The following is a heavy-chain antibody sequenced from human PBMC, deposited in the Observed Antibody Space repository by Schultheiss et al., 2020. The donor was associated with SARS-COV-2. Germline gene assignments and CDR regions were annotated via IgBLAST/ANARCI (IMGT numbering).Heavy chain of an antibody. D-gene: IGHD3-10*01. CDR3: ARRSITMVRAHGYFDL. Sequence: SETLSLTCAVSGGSISSSNWWSWVRQPPGKGLEWIGEIYHSGSTYYNPSLKSRVTISVDTSKNQFSLKLSSVTAADTAVYYCARRSITMVRAHGYFDLWGRGTLVTVSS. J-gene: IGHJ2*01. CDR1: GGSISSSNW. CDR2: IYHSGST. V-gene: IGHV4-4*02.